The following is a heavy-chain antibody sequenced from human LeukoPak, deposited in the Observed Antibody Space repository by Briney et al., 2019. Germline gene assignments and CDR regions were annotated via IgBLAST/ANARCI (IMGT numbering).Heavy chain of an antibody. CDR1: GYTFTGYY. J-gene: IGHJ6*04. V-gene: IGHV1-2*06. Sequence: EASVKVSCKASGYTFTGYYMHWVRQAPRQGLEWMGRINPNSGGTNYAQKFQGRVTMTRDTSISTAYMELSRLRSDDTAVYYCARPRVEWLLGMDVWGKGTTVTVSS. CDR2: INPNSGGT. CDR3: ARPRVEWLLGMDV. D-gene: IGHD3-3*01.